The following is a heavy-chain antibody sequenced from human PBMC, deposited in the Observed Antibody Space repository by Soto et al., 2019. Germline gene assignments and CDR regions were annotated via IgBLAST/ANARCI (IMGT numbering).Heavy chain of an antibody. V-gene: IGHV3-23*01. CDR2: ISDSGGGT. Sequence: LRLSCAASGFTFINYAMSWVRQAPGEGLEWVSAISDSGGGTYYADSVKGRFTISRDNSKNALYLQMNSLRAEDTAVYFCASNIKAVAGSFDSWGQGTLVTVSS. CDR3: ASNIKAVAGSFDS. J-gene: IGHJ4*02. D-gene: IGHD6-19*01. CDR1: GFTFINYA.